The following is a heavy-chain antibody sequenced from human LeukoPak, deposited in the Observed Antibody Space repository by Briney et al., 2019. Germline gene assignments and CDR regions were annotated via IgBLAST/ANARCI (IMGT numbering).Heavy chain of an antibody. V-gene: IGHV1-24*01. D-gene: IGHD1-26*01. CDR2: FDPEDGET. J-gene: IGHJ4*02. CDR1: GYTFTSYD. CDR3: ATVGPYGGFDY. Sequence: ASVKVSCKASGYTFTSYDINWVRQAPGKGLEWMGGFDPEDGETIYAQKFQGRVTMTEDTSTDTAYMELSSLRSEDTAVYYCATVGPYGGFDYWGQGTLVTVSS.